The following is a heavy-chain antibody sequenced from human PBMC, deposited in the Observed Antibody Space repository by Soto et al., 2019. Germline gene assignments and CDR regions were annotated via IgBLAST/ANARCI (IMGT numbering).Heavy chain of an antibody. J-gene: IGHJ3*02. Sequence: GASVKVSCKASGYTFTSYGISWVRQAPGQGLEWKGWISAYNGNTNYAQKLQGRVTMTTDTSTSTVYMELRSLRSDDTAVYYCARVLCSGGSCYLPSDAFDIWGQGTMVTVSS. CDR3: ARVLCSGGSCYLPSDAFDI. CDR2: ISAYNGNT. CDR1: GYTFTSYG. D-gene: IGHD2-15*01. V-gene: IGHV1-18*01.